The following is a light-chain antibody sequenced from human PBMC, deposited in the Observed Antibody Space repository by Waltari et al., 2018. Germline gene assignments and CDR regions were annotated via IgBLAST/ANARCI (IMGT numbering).Light chain of an antibody. CDR1: QNIESW. CDR2: ETS. J-gene: IGKJ4*01. CDR3: QRYDSFPLS. V-gene: IGKV1-5*03. Sequence: DIQMTQSPSPLSASVGDRVTITCRASQNIESWVAWYQQRPGKGPKLLIYETSTLEVGVPSRFIGSRSGTDFTLTISSLQPDDFSTYFCQRYDSFPLSFGGGTKVEIE.